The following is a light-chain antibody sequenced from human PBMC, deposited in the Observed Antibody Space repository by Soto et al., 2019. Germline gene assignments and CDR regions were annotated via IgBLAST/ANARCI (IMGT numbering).Light chain of an antibody. CDR2: WAS. Sequence: DIVMTQSPDSLAVSLGERATINCKSSQSVLYSSNNKNYLAWYQQKPGQPPKLLIYWASTRESGVPDRFSGGGSGTDFTLTISSLQAEDVAVYYCQQYYRIPFTFGGGTKVEIK. J-gene: IGKJ4*01. CDR1: QSVLYSSNNKNY. CDR3: QQYYRIPFT. V-gene: IGKV4-1*01.